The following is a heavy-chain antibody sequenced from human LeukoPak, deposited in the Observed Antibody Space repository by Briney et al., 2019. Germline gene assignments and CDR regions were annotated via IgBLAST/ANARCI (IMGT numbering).Heavy chain of an antibody. D-gene: IGHD6-19*01. J-gene: IGHJ4*02. CDR1: GFPFSIYE. V-gene: IGHV3-48*03. Sequence: GGSLRLSCAVSGFPFSIYEMNWVRPAPGKGLEWVSNIGSSGTTRYYADSVKGRFSISRDNAKNPLYLQMNSLRVEDTGVYYCALLAMASDFDYWGQGALVTVSS. CDR3: ALLAMASDFDY. CDR2: IGSSGTTR.